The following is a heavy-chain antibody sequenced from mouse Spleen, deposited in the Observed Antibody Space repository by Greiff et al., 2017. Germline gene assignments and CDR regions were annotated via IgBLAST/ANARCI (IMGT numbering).Heavy chain of an antibody. CDR1: GFTFSSYT. CDR3: ARNPPYYYGSRSYFDY. J-gene: IGHJ2*01. Sequence: EVKLMESGGGLVKPGGSLKLSCAASGFTFSSYTMSWVRQTPEKRLEWVATISGGGGNTYYPDSVKGRFTISRDNAKNTLYLQMSSLRSEDTALYYCARNPPYYYGSRSYFDYWGQGTTLTVSS. D-gene: IGHD1-1*01. V-gene: IGHV5-9*01. CDR2: ISGGGGNT.